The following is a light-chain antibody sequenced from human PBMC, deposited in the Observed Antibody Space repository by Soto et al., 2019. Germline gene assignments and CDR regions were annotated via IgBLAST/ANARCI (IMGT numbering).Light chain of an antibody. CDR2: DVS. J-gene: IGLJ1*01. V-gene: IGLV2-14*01. Sequence: QSALTQPASVSGSPGQSITISCTGTSSDVGGYNYVSWYQQHPGKAPKLMIYDVSIRPSGVSNRFSGSKSGNTASLTISGLQAEDEADYYCSSYTSSSTHNYVFGTGTKVTVL. CDR1: SSDVGGYNY. CDR3: SSYTSSSTHNYV.